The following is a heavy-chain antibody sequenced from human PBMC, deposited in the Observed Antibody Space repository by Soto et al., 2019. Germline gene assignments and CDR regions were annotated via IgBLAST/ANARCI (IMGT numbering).Heavy chain of an antibody. D-gene: IGHD6-19*01. CDR3: AKVLSIAMAGTTSFDY. Sequence: GGSLRLSCAASGFTFSNYAMSWVRQAPGKGLEWVSGISGSGGSTHYADSVKGRFTISRDNSKNTLFLQMNSLRAEDTALYYCAKVLSIAMAGTTSFDYWGQGALVTVSS. CDR2: ISGSGGST. J-gene: IGHJ4*02. V-gene: IGHV3-23*01. CDR1: GFTFSNYA.